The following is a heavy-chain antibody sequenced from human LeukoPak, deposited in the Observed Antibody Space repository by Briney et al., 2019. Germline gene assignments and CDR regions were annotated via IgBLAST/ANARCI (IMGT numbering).Heavy chain of an antibody. J-gene: IGHJ4*02. Sequence: SETLSLTCTVSGGSISSGGYYWSWIRQHPGKGLEWIGYIHYRGSTYYNPSLKSRVTISVDTSKNQFSLKLNSVTAADTAVYYCARDSFYSSGLDYWGQGTLVTVSS. D-gene: IGHD6-19*01. CDR1: GGSISSGGYY. V-gene: IGHV4-31*03. CDR3: ARDSFYSSGLDY. CDR2: IHYRGST.